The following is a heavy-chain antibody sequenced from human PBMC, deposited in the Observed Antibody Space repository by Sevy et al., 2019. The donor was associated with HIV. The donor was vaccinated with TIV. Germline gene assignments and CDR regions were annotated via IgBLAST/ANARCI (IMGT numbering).Heavy chain of an antibody. Sequence: GGSLRLSCAASGFSFAWYWMSWVRQTPEKGLEWVANINQDGSEKNYVDSVKGRFTISRDNAKNSLYLQMNSLRVEDTAVYYCASKGSSRPNDAFDTWGQGTMVTVSS. CDR1: GFSFAWYW. V-gene: IGHV3-7*01. CDR3: ASKGSSRPNDAFDT. J-gene: IGHJ3*02. CDR2: INQDGSEK. D-gene: IGHD2-15*01.